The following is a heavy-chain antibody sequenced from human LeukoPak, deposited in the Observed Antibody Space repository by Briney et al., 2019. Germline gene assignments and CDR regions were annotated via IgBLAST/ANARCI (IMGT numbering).Heavy chain of an antibody. CDR2: ISGSGGST. D-gene: IGHD1-26*01. Sequence: PGGSLRLSCAASGFTFSSYAMSWVRQAPGKGLEWVSAISGSGGSTYYADSVKGRFTISRDNSKNTLYLQMNSLRAEDTAVYYCAKGRSFTAPGRSYADYWGQGTLVTVSS. J-gene: IGHJ4*02. CDR3: AKGRSFTAPGRSYADY. V-gene: IGHV3-23*01. CDR1: GFTFSSYA.